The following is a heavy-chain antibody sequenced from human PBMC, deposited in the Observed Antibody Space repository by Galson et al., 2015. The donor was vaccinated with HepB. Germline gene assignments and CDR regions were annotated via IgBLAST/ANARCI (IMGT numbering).Heavy chain of an antibody. CDR3: ARDNMVVVLGTTLYNWFDP. Sequence: SLRLSCAASGFMFSSYTMNWVRQAPGKGLEWISYISSSSNTIYYADSVKGRFTISRDNAKNSMYLQMNSLRHEDTAVYYCARDNMVVVLGTTLYNWFDPWGQGTLVTASS. CDR2: ISSSSNTI. V-gene: IGHV3-48*02. CDR1: GFMFSSYT. J-gene: IGHJ5*02. D-gene: IGHD2-21*01.